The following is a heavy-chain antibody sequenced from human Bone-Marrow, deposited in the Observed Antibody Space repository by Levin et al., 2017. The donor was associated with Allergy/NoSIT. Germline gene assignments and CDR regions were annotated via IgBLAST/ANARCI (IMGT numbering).Heavy chain of an antibody. J-gene: IGHJ3*02. D-gene: IGHD3-22*01. CDR3: TTMPKEYYYDSSGYPPRLDAFDI. Sequence: GGSLRLSCAASGFTFSNAWMNWVRQAPGKGLEWVGRIKSKTDGGTTDYAAPVKGRFTISRDDSKNTLYLQMNSLKTEDTAVYYCTTMPKEYYYDSSGYPPRLDAFDIWGQGTMVTVSS. CDR1: GFTFSNAW. CDR2: IKSKTDGGTT. V-gene: IGHV3-15*07.